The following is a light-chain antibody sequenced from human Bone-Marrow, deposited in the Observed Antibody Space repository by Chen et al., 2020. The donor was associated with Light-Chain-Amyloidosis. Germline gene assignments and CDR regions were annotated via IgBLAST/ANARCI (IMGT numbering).Light chain of an antibody. CDR1: DLPTKY. J-gene: IGLJ2*01. CDR3: QSADSSGTYEVI. V-gene: IGLV3-25*03. CDR2: RDT. Sequence: SYELTQPPSCSVSPGQTARITCSGDDLPTKYAYCYQKKPGQAPVLVIHRDTERPSGISERFSGSNSGTTATLTISGVQAEDEADYHCQSADSSGTYEVIFGGGTKLTVL.